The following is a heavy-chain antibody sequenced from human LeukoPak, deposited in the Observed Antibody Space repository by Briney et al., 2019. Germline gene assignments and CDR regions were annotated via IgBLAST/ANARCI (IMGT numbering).Heavy chain of an antibody. D-gene: IGHD2-15*01. V-gene: IGHV3-21*04. J-gene: IGHJ5*02. CDR1: GLTSTGYS. CDR2: ISSSSDYI. Sequence: PGGSLRLSCVVSGLTSTGYSMTWVRQAPGKGLEWVSSISSSSDYIFYADSVKGRFTISRDNAKNSLYLQMNSLRAEDTAVYYCARGRVVVAATANWFDPWGQGTLVTVSS. CDR3: ARGRVVVAATANWFDP.